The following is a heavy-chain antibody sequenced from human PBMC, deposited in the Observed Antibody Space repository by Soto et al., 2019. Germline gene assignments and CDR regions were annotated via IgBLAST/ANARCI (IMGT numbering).Heavy chain of an antibody. D-gene: IGHD6-19*01. CDR2: IGGSGSYT. CDR3: AKDNLAPYSKGWAIRFDP. Sequence: DVHLVESGGGLVQPGGSLRLSCAAAGFTFSSYAMGWVRQAPGEGLEWVSAIGGSGSYTYYADSVKGRFTISRDNFKSTLYLQMNSLRAEDTAVYYCAKDNLAPYSKGWAIRFDPWGQGTLVTVSS. V-gene: IGHV3-23*04. J-gene: IGHJ5*02. CDR1: GFTFSSYA.